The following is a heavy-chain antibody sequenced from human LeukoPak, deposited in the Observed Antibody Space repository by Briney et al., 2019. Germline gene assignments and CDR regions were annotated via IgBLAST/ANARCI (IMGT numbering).Heavy chain of an antibody. Sequence: LSQTLSLTRTASGGSISSGVYYWSWTRQPPGKGLEWIGYISYSGRTYYTPSLKSRVTISVDTSKNQFSLKLSSVTAADTAVYYCARERRPLYGSGSYRLGDAFDIWGQGTMVTVSS. CDR3: ARERRPLYGSGSYRLGDAFDI. V-gene: IGHV4-31*03. CDR1: GGSISSGVYY. D-gene: IGHD3-10*01. J-gene: IGHJ3*02. CDR2: ISYSGRT.